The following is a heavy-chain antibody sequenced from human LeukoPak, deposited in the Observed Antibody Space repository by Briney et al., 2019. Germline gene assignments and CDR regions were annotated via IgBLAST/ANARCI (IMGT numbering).Heavy chain of an antibody. Sequence: ASVNVSCTASGYTFTSYYMHWVRQAPGQGLEWMGIINPSGGSTNYAQKFQGRVTMTRDTSTSTVYMELSSLRSEDTAVYYCARSYYDSSGYRSFDYWGQGTLVTVSS. D-gene: IGHD3-22*01. CDR2: INPSGGST. V-gene: IGHV1-46*01. CDR1: GYTFTSYY. J-gene: IGHJ4*02. CDR3: ARSYYDSSGYRSFDY.